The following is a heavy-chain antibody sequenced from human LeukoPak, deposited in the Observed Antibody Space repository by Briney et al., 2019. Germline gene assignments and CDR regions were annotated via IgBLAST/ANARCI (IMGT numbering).Heavy chain of an antibody. CDR2: IYYSGST. CDR3: ASTSIAGPDY. J-gene: IGHJ4*02. V-gene: IGHV4-31*03. Sequence: SETLSLTCTVSGGSISSGGYYWSWIRQHPGKGLEWIGYIYYSGSTYYNPSLKSRVTISVDTSKNQFSLKLSSVTAADTAVYSCASTSIAGPDYWGQGTLVTVSS. CDR1: GGSISSGGYY. D-gene: IGHD6-6*01.